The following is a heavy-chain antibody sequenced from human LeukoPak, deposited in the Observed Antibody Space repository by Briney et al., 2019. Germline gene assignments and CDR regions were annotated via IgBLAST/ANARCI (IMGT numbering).Heavy chain of an antibody. J-gene: IGHJ4*02. CDR3: GRQGYTASHYFFDY. V-gene: IGHV4-4*07. Sequence: SETLSLTCTVSSGSLNSYYWGWVRQPPGKGLEWIGRIYTTGATQYNPSLKSRVTMSVDTSTNQFSLNLRSMTAADTAVYYCGRQGYTASHYFFDYWSQGSLVAVS. CDR1: SGSLNSYY. CDR2: IYTTGAT. D-gene: IGHD2-2*02.